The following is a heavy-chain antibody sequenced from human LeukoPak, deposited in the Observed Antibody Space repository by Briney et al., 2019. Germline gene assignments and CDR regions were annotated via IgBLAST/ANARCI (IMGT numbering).Heavy chain of an antibody. D-gene: IGHD3-10*01. V-gene: IGHV1-18*04. CDR3: ARSLVWFGELLDGPSAFDY. CDR1: GYTFTSYG. J-gene: IGHJ4*02. CDR2: ISAYNGNT. Sequence: ASVKVSCKASGYTFTSYGISWVRQAPGQGLEWMGWISAYNGNTNYAKKLQGRVTMTTDTSTSTAYMELRSLRSDDTAVYYCARSLVWFGELLDGPSAFDYWGQGTLVTVSS.